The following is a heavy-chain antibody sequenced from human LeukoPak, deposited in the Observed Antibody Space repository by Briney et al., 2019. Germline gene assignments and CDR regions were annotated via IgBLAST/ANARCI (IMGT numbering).Heavy chain of an antibody. J-gene: IGHJ5*02. Sequence: SETLSLTCTVSGGSISSYQWSWIRQPPGKGLEWIGNIYYSGSANYNPSLESRVTISVDTSKNQFSLKLASVTAADTAIYYCAKGAGGFSYYNWFDPWGQGTLVTVSS. V-gene: IGHV4-59*12. CDR2: IYYSGSA. CDR3: AKGAGGFSYYNWFDP. CDR1: GGSISSYQ. D-gene: IGHD5-18*01.